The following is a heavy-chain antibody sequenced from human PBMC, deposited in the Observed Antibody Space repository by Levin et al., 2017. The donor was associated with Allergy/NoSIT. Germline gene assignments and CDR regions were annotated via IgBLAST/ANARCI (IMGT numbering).Heavy chain of an antibody. V-gene: IGHV3-48*04. CDR2: ISASGSPP. Sequence: PGGSLRLSCSVSGFTFEIYGMNWVRQAPGRKRKGVSHISASGSPPYYADPVGGQFTISGANAKQSLYLQMTSLGVEDTAVYYCARGLFDFWGQGALVTVSS. D-gene: IGHD5-12*01. J-gene: IGHJ4*02. CDR3: ARGLFDF. CDR1: GFTFEIYG.